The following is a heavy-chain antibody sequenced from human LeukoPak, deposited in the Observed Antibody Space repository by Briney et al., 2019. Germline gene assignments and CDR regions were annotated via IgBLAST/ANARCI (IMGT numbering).Heavy chain of an antibody. D-gene: IGHD2-2*01. V-gene: IGHV3-72*01. J-gene: IGHJ3*02. CDR2: IRKKSNGYNT. Sequence: GGSLRLSCAASGFTFSDHYMDWVRQAPGEGLEWVARIRKKSNGYNTQYAASVKGRFIISREDSRNSLYLQMNSLKTEDTAVYYCARVRVVVPADMDIWGQGTMVTVSS. CDR1: GFTFSDHY. CDR3: ARVRVVVPADMDI.